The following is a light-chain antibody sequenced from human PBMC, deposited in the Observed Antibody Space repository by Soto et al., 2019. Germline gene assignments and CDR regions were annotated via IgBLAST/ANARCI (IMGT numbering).Light chain of an antibody. CDR1: SSDIGSYNY. CDR3: CSYTSISTRV. J-gene: IGLJ3*02. V-gene: IGLV2-14*01. CDR2: EVT. Sequence: QSALTQPASVSGSPGQSITISCTGTSSDIGSYNYVSWYQHYPGKAPTLLIYEVTNRPSGVSNRFSGSKSGNTASLTISGLQAEDDADYYCCSYTSISTRVFGGGTQLTVL.